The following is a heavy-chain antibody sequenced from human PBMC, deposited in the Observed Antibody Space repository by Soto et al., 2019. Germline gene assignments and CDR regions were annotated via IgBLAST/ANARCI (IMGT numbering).Heavy chain of an antibody. CDR3: SRDPQGLRKNYFDY. CDR1: GFTFSSYG. D-gene: IGHD4-17*01. J-gene: IGHJ4*02. Sequence: QVQLVESGGGVVQPGRSLRLSCAASGFTFSSYGMHWVRQAPGKGLEWVAVIWYDGSNKYYADSVKGRFTISRANSKNALYLQMNSLRAEDTAVYYCSRDPQGLRKNYFDYWGQGTLVTVSS. V-gene: IGHV3-33*01. CDR2: IWYDGSNK.